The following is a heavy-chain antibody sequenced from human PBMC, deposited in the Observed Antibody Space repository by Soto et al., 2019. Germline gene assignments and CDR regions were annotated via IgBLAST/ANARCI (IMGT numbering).Heavy chain of an antibody. CDR1: GFTFSNAW. V-gene: IGHV3-15*01. CDR3: TTGYYYDSSGYFQGPY. J-gene: IGHJ4*02. Sequence: PGGSRRLACAASGFTFSNAWMSWVRRAPGKGLEWVGRIKSKTDGGTTDYAAPVKGRFTISRDDSKNTLYLQMNSLKTEDTAVYYCTTGYYYDSSGYFQGPYWGQGTLVTVSS. CDR2: IKSKTDGGTT. D-gene: IGHD3-22*01.